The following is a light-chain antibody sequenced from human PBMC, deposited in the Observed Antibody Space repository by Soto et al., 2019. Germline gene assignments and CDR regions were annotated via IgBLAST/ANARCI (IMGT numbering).Light chain of an antibody. CDR3: QQYGSSPRMYT. Sequence: EIVLTQSPGTLSLSPGERATLSCRASQSVESSYLAWYQQKPGQTPRLLIYDASTRATGIPDRFSGSGSGTYFTLTISRLEPEDFAVYYCQQYGSSPRMYTFGQGTKLEIK. CDR2: DAS. CDR1: QSVESSY. V-gene: IGKV3-20*01. J-gene: IGKJ2*01.